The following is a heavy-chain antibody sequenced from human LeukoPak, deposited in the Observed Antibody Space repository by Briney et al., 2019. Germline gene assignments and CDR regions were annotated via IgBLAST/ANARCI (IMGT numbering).Heavy chain of an antibody. J-gene: IGHJ4*02. CDR2: ISRNRNYI. CDR3: AREPRGFGFDY. D-gene: IGHD3-10*01. Sequence: GGSLRLSCAASGFSFSLYSMNWIRQAPGKGLEWVSTISRNRNYIYYAGSVKGRFAISRDDARNSLFLHMNSLRAEDTAVYYCAREPRGFGFDYWGQGTLVTVSS. CDR1: GFSFSLYS. V-gene: IGHV3-21*06.